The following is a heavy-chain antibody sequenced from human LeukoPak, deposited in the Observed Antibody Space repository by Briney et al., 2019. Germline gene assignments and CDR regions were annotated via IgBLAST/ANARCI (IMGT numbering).Heavy chain of an antibody. CDR1: GFIFSSYN. CDR2: ISGSGSYI. CDR3: AGDSSSSFAFDI. Sequence: PGGSLRLSCAASGFIFSSYNMNWVRQAPGKGLEWVSSISGSGSYIYYADSVKGRFTISRDNAKKSLYLQMNSLRADDTAVYFCAGDSSSSFAFDIWGQGTMVTVSS. J-gene: IGHJ3*02. V-gene: IGHV3-21*01. D-gene: IGHD6-6*01.